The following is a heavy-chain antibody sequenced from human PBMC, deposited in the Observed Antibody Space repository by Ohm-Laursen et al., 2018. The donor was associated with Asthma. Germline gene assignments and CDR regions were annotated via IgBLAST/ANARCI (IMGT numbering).Heavy chain of an antibody. CDR3: ARIGPEWELPGREYSLHH. D-gene: IGHD1-26*01. CDR2: ISTASSFI. CDR1: GYTFSRYS. V-gene: IGHV3-21*01. J-gene: IGHJ1*01. Sequence: SLRLSCAAPGYTFSRYSIHWVRQIPGKGLEWVASISTASSFIYYADSVRGRFTTSSDNARNSVYLQMNSLRAEDTALYYCARIGPEWELPGREYSLHHWGEGTLVTVSS.